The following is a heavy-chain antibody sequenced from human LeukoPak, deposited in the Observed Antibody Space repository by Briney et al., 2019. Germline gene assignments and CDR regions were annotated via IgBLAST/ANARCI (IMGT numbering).Heavy chain of an antibody. J-gene: IGHJ6*02. D-gene: IGHD1-26*01. CDR1: GFTFDDYA. CDR2: ISWNSGSI. V-gene: IGHV3-9*01. Sequence: GGSLRLSRAASGFTFDDYAMHWVRQAPGKGLEWVSGISWNSGSIGYADSVKGRFTISRDNAKNSLYLQMNSLRAEDTALYYCAKGGASQSYYYYYGMDVWGQGTTVTVSS. CDR3: AKGGASQSYYYYYGMDV.